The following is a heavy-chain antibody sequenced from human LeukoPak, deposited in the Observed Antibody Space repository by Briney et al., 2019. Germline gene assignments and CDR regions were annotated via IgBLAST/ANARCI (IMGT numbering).Heavy chain of an antibody. V-gene: IGHV4-61*05. CDR3: ARACFNCYCIDRFDC. CDR2: IYKNERV. Sequence: SETLSLTCTVSAGSITSSSYYWGWIRQPPGKGLEWIAYIYKNERVKYNPSLKSRVSTSVDTSKNQFSLKLNSLTAADTAVYFSARACFNCYCIDRFDCWGQGTLVTVSS. CDR1: AGSITSSSYY. J-gene: IGHJ4*02. D-gene: IGHD2-21*02.